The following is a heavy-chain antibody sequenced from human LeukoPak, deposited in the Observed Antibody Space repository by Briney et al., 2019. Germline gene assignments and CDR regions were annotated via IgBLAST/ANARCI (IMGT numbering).Heavy chain of an antibody. J-gene: IGHJ4*02. CDR3: ARLTGGWLTPDY. CDR2: IYYSGST. D-gene: IGHD3-16*01. CDR1: GGSNSSYY. Sequence: SETLSLTCTVSGGSNSSYYWSWIRQPPGKGLEWIGYIYYSGSTNYNPSLKSRVTISVDTSKNQFSLKLSSVTAADTAVYYCARLTGGWLTPDYWGQGTLVTVSS. V-gene: IGHV4-59*08.